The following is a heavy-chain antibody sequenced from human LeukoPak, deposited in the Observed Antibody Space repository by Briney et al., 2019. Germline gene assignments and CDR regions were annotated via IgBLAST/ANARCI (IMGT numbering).Heavy chain of an antibody. CDR2: INPNSGGT. Sequence: ASVKVSCKASGYTFTGYYMHWVRQAPGQGLEWMGWINPNSGGTNYAQKFQGRVTMTRDTSISTAYMELSRLRSDDTAVYYCARVRGVVVTAILSYWGQGTLVTVSS. CDR1: GYTFTGYY. J-gene: IGHJ4*02. CDR3: ARVRGVVVTAILSY. D-gene: IGHD2-21*02. V-gene: IGHV1-2*02.